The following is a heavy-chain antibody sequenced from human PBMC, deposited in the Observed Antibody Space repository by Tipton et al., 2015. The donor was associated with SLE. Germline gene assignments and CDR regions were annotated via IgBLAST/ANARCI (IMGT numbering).Heavy chain of an antibody. CDR1: GGSISSYY. V-gene: IGHV4-59*08. CDR2: ISYSGSP. CDR3: ARSLATDAFDI. J-gene: IGHJ3*02. Sequence: TLSLTCTVSGGSISSYYWSWIRQPPGRGLEWIGYISYSGSPNYNPSLKSRVTISVDTSKNQFSLKLSSVTAADTAVYYCARSLATDAFDIWGQGTMVTVSS.